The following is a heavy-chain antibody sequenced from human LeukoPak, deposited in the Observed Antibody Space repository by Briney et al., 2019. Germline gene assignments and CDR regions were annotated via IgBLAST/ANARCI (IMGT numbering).Heavy chain of an antibody. D-gene: IGHD5-12*01. J-gene: IGHJ6*02. CDR1: DGSISSYY. V-gene: IGHV4-59*01. Sequence: SETLSLTCTVSDGSISSYYWSWIRQPPGKGLEWIGYIYDSGSTNYNPSLKSRVTISVDTSKNQFSLKLSSVTAADTAVYYCARGGSGYDSFYYYGMDVWGQGTTVTVSS. CDR2: IYDSGST. CDR3: ARGGSGYDSFYYYGMDV.